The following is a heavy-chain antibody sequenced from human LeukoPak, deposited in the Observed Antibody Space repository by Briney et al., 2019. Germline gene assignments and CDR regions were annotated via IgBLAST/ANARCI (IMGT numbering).Heavy chain of an antibody. CDR3: ARDPLRYRSGWSTENLFDP. D-gene: IGHD6-19*01. J-gene: IGHJ5*02. CDR2: ISYDGSNK. Sequence: GGSLRLSCAASGFTYRSYAMHWVRQAPGKGLEWVAVISYDGSNKYFADSVKGRFTISRDNSKNTLSLQMNNLRAEDTAVYYWARDPLRYRSGWSTENLFDPWGRGTVVTVSS. CDR1: GFTYRSYA. V-gene: IGHV3-30-3*01.